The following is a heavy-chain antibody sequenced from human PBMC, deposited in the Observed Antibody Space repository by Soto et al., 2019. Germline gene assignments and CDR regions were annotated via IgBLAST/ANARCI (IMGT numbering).Heavy chain of an antibody. CDR2: FDPEDGET. J-gene: IGHJ4*02. D-gene: IGHD3-10*01. Sequence: ASVKVSCKVSGYTLTELSMHWVRQAPGKGLEWMGGFDPEDGETIYAQKFQGRVTMTEDTSTDTAYMELSSLRYEDTAVYYCATTLKEVTMVRGVIWYFDYWGQGTLVTVSS. V-gene: IGHV1-24*01. CDR3: ATTLKEVTMVRGVIWYFDY. CDR1: GYTLTELS.